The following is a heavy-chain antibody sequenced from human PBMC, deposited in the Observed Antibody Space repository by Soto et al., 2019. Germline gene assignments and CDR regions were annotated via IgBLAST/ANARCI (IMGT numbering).Heavy chain of an antibody. Sequence: QVQLQQWGAGLLKPSETLSLTCAVYGGSFSGYYWSWIRQPPGKGLEWIGEINHSGSTNYNPSLRSRVTISVDTSKNQFSLKLSSVAAADTSVYYCARGRNIVVVPAAISWFDPWGQGTLVTVSS. CDR2: INHSGST. V-gene: IGHV4-34*01. D-gene: IGHD2-2*01. CDR1: GGSFSGYY. CDR3: ARGRNIVVVPAAISWFDP. J-gene: IGHJ5*02.